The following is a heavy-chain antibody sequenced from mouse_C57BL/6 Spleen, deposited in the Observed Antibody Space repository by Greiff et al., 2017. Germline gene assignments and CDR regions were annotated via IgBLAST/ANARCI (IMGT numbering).Heavy chain of an antibody. CDR2: TWWDDDK. CDR1: GYSLSTFGMG. Sequence: QVTLKESGPGILQPSQTLSLTCSFSGYSLSTFGMGVGRIRQTSGKGLEWLVHTWWDDDKYYNPVLKSGLKTFKDTSKNHVFLKSAMVDTAHTAPYYVGRTAEGSLFAYWGQGTLVTVSA. V-gene: IGHV8-8*01. J-gene: IGHJ3*01. CDR3: GRTAEGSLFAY.